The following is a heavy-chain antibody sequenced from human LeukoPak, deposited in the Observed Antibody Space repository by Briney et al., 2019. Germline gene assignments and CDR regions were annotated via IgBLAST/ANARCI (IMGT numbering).Heavy chain of an antibody. V-gene: IGHV1-58*01. Sequence: SVKVSCKASGFTFASSAVQWVRHARGQRLEWIGWIDVGSANTNYAQKFQERVTITRDMSTGTAYMELSSLRSEDTAVYYCAAFDAGDCGGDCPYFSFPWGQGTLVTVSS. D-gene: IGHD2-21*02. CDR1: GFTFASSA. CDR2: IDVGSANT. J-gene: IGHJ5*02. CDR3: AAFDAGDCGGDCPYFSFP.